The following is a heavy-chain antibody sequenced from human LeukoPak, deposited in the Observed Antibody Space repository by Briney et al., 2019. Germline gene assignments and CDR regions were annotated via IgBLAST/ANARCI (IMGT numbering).Heavy chain of an antibody. D-gene: IGHD6-13*01. CDR1: GFTFSDYY. CDR3: AKKDGYTSSWSFDY. J-gene: IGHJ4*02. V-gene: IGHV3-11*01. Sequence: PGGSLRLSCAASGFTFSDYYMNWIRQAPGKGLEWVSSISSSGSTTNYADSAKGRFTISRDNAKNLLYLQMNSLRVEDTAVYYCAKKDGYTSSWSFDYWGQGTLVTVSS. CDR2: ISSSGSTT.